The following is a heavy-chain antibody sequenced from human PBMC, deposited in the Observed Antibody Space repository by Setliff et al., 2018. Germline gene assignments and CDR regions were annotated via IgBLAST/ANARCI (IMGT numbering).Heavy chain of an antibody. CDR3: ASWYYDFWSGYYIPGYFDY. CDR1: GGSFSGYY. V-gene: IGHV4-34*01. J-gene: IGHJ4*02. CDR2: INHSGST. Sequence: PSETLSLTCAVYGGSFSGYYWSWIRQPPGKGLEWIGEINHSGSTNYNPSLKSRVTISVDTSKNQFSLKLSSVTAADTAVYYCASWYYDFWSGYYIPGYFDYWGQGTLVTVSS. D-gene: IGHD3-3*01.